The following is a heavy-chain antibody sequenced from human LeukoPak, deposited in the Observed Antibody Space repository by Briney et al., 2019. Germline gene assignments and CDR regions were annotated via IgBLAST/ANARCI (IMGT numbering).Heavy chain of an antibody. CDR1: GGSISSYY. D-gene: IGHD5-24*01. CDR3: ARERWLQFGDDAFDI. Sequence: SETLSLTCTVSGGSISSYYWTWIRQPAGKGLEWIGRIYTSGSTNYNPSLKSRVTISLDMSKKQFSLKMSSVTAADTAVYFCARERWLQFGDDAFDIWGQGTMVIVSS. J-gene: IGHJ3*02. V-gene: IGHV4-4*07. CDR2: IYTSGST.